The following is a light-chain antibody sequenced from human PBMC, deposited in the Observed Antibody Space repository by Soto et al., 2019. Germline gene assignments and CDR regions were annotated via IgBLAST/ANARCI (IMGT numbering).Light chain of an antibody. CDR2: QAS. J-gene: IGKJ2*01. Sequence: DIQMTQSPSTLSASVGDRVTITCRASQSIGSRLAWYQQKPGKAPKLLIYQASSLESGVPLRFSGSGSGTEFTLTISSLQPDDFASYSCQQYNNYPLTFGQATKLESK. V-gene: IGKV1-5*03. CDR3: QQYNNYPLT. CDR1: QSIGSR.